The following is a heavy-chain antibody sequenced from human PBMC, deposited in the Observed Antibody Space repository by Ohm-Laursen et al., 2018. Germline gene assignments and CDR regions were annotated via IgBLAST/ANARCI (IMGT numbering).Heavy chain of an antibody. CDR1: GFTFSGYA. Sequence: SPRLSCAASGFTFSGYAMSWVRQGPEKGLEWVSVATGSGRSTYYTDSVKGRFSISRDNSKNTLYLQMNSLRVEDTAVYYCAKGRSGGTGHGNWFESWGQGALVIVSS. CDR2: ATGSGRST. J-gene: IGHJ5*01. CDR3: AKGRSGGTGHGNWFES. D-gene: IGHD3-10*01. V-gene: IGHV3-23*01.